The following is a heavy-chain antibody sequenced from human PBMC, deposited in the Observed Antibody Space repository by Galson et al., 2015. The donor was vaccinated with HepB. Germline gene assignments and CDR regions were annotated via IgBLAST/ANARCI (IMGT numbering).Heavy chain of an antibody. Sequence: SLRLSCAASGFSFSSNWMSWVRQAPGKGLEWVANINQDGSEKYYVDSVKGRFTVSRDNSKNTLYLQMSSLRAEDTAVYYCAREGMAGTLDYWGQGTLITVSS. J-gene: IGHJ4*02. CDR1: GFSFSSNW. V-gene: IGHV3-7*01. CDR2: INQDGSEK. CDR3: AREGMAGTLDY. D-gene: IGHD6-19*01.